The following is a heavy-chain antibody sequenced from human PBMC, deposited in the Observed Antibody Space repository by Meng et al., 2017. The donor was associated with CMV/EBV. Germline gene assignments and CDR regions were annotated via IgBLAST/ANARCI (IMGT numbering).Heavy chain of an antibody. J-gene: IGHJ4*02. CDR1: GFTFSSYW. CDR3: ARGVKSGYSGYDLAVYYFDY. V-gene: IGHV3-7*01. D-gene: IGHD5-12*01. Sequence: GESLKISCAASGFTFSSYWMSWVRHAPGKGLEWVANIKQDGSKKYYVDSVKGRFTISRDNAKNSLYLQMNSLRAEDTAVYYCARGVKSGYSGYDLAVYYFDYWGQGTLVTVSS. CDR2: IKQDGSKK.